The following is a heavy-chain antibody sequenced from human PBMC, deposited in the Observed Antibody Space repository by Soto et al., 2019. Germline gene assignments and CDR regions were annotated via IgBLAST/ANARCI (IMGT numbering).Heavy chain of an antibody. Sequence: SETLSLTCAVYGGSFSGYYWSWIRQPPGKGLEWIGEINHSGSTNYNPSLKSRVTISVETSKNQFSLKLSAVTAADTAVYYCARVKGYRIYYYYGMDVWGQGTTVTVSS. D-gene: IGHD1-1*01. CDR3: ARVKGYRIYYYYGMDV. V-gene: IGHV4-34*01. CDR2: INHSGST. J-gene: IGHJ6*02. CDR1: GGSFSGYY.